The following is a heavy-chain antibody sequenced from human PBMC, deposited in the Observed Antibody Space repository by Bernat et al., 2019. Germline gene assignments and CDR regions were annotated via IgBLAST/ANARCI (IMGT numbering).Heavy chain of an antibody. V-gene: IGHV4-59*01. J-gene: IGHJ5*02. CDR3: ARVPGNVWFREKWVGFFDP. D-gene: IGHD3-10*01. CDR1: GGSISSYY. CDR2: IYYSGST. Sequence: QVQLQESGPGLVKPSETLSLTCTVSGGSISSYYWSWIRQPPGKGLEWIGYIYYSGSTNYNPSLKSRVTISVDTSKNQFSLKLSYVTAADTDVYYCARVPGNVWFREKWVGFFDPWGQGNLVTVSS.